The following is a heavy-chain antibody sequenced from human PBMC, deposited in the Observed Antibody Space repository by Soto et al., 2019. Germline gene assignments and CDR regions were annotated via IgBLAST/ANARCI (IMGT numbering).Heavy chain of an antibody. J-gene: IGHJ4*02. CDR1: SGSISSYY. CDR3: AREAGSSGYDPLSHFDY. V-gene: IGHV4-59*01. D-gene: IGHD5-12*01. Sequence: QVQLQESGPGLVKPSETLSLTCTVSSGSISSYYWNWMRQPPGKGMEWIGYIYYSGSTNYNPSLKSRVTISVDTSKNQFSLKLSSVTAADTAVYYCAREAGSSGYDPLSHFDYWGQGTLVTVSS. CDR2: IYYSGST.